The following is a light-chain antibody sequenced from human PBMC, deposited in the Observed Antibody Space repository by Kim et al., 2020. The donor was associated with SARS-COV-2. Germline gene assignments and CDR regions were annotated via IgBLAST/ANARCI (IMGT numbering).Light chain of an antibody. J-gene: IGLJ3*02. Sequence: ASGKLTCTLSSGHSSYAIAWHQQQPEKGPRYLMKLISDGSHSKGDGIPDRFSGSSSGAERYLTISSLQSEDEADYYCQTWGTGIWVFGGGTQLTVL. CDR1: SGHSSYA. CDR2: LISDGSH. CDR3: QTWGTGIWV. V-gene: IGLV4-69*01.